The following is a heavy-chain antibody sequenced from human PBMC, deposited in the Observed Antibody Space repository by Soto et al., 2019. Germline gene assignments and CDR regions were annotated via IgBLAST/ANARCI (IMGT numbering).Heavy chain of an antibody. CDR1: GYTFTSYD. CDR2: MNPNSGNT. Sequence: ASVKVSCKASGYTFTSYDINWVRQATGQGLEWMGWMNPNSGNTGYAQKFQGRVTMTRNTSISTAYMELSGLRSEDAAVYYCAREGSSKVGYYYGMDVWGQGTTVTVSS. V-gene: IGHV1-8*01. CDR3: AREGSSKVGYYYGMDV. D-gene: IGHD6-13*01. J-gene: IGHJ6*02.